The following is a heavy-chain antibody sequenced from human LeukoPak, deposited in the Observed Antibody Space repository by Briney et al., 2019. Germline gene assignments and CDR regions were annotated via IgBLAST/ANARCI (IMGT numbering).Heavy chain of an antibody. CDR3: ARVDTAMEKRFDY. D-gene: IGHD5-18*01. J-gene: IGHJ4*02. V-gene: IGHV1-18*01. Sequence: RASVKVSCKASGYTFTSYGISWVRQAPGQGLERMGWISAYNGNTNYAQKLQGRATMTTDTSTSTAYMELRSLRSDDTAVYYCARVDTAMEKRFDYWGQGTLVTVSS. CDR2: ISAYNGNT. CDR1: GYTFTSYG.